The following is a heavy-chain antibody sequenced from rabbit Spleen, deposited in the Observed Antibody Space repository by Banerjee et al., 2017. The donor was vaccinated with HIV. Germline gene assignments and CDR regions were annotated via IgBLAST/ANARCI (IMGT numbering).Heavy chain of an antibody. D-gene: IGHD4-2*01. J-gene: IGHJ6*01. Sequence: EQLEESGGGLVKPEGSLTLTCKASGVSFSSGYDMCWVRQAPGKGLEWIAFIYPAFDITNYANSVKGRFTISSDNAQNTVFLQMTSLTASDTATYFCARDAGSYDYIDGVFSLWGPGTLVTVS. CDR3: ARDAGSYDYIDGVFSL. CDR2: IYPAFDIT. V-gene: IGHV1S45*01. CDR1: GVSFSSGYD.